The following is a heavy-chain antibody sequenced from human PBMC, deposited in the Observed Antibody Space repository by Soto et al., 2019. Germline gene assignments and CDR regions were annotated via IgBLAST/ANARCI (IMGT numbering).Heavy chain of an antibody. J-gene: IGHJ4*02. D-gene: IGHD2-21*01. V-gene: IGHV3-23*01. Sequence: EVQLLESGGSLVQPGGSLRLSCAASGFTFSSYAMSWVRQAPGKGLEWVSAISGSGGSTYYADSVKGRFTISRDNSKNTLYLQMSSLRVEDTAVHYCAKGDDLIYFDYWGQGTLVTVSS. CDR1: GFTFSSYA. CDR3: AKGDDLIYFDY. CDR2: ISGSGGST.